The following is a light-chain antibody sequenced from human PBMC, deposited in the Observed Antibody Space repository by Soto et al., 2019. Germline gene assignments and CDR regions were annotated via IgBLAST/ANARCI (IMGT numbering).Light chain of an antibody. CDR3: CSYAGTVAYV. CDR2: EVN. CDR1: SSDVGSYNL. J-gene: IGLJ1*01. Sequence: QSALTQPASVSGSPGQSTTISCTGTSSDVGSYNLVSWYQQLPGKAPKVIICEVNKRPSGVSYRFSGSKSGNTASLTISGLQTEDEADYYCCSYAGTVAYVFGTGTKLTVL. V-gene: IGLV2-23*02.